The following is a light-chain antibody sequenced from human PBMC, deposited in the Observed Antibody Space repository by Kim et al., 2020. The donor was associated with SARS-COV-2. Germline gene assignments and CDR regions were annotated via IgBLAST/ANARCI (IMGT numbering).Light chain of an antibody. CDR1: SLRSYY. J-gene: IGLJ3*02. V-gene: IGLV3-19*01. CDR3: NSRDSSGNHWV. Sequence: SELAQDPAVSVALGQTVRITCQGDSLRSYYASWYQQKPGQAPVLVIYGKNNRPSGIPDRFSGSSSGNTASLTITGAQAEDEADYYCNSRDSSGNHWVFGGGTQLTVL. CDR2: GKN.